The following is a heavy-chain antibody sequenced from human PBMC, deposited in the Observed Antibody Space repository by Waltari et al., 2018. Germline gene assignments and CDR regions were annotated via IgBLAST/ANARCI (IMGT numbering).Heavy chain of an antibody. CDR3: ARDERYFDWLSPSCWWFDP. V-gene: IGHV1-3*01. J-gene: IGHJ5*02. Sequence: QVQLVQSGAEVKKPGASVKVSCKASGYTFTSYAMHWVRQAPGPRLEWMGWINAGNGNTKYSQKFQGRVTNTRDTSASTAYMEMSSLRSEGTAVYYCARDERYFDWLSPSCWWFDPWGQGTLVIVSS. D-gene: IGHD3-9*01. CDR2: INAGNGNT. CDR1: GYTFTSYA.